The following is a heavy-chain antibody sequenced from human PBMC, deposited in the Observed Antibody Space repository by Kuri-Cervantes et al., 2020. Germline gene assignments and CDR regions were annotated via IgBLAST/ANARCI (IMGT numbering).Heavy chain of an antibody. J-gene: IGHJ6*02. CDR1: GFTFSNSD. V-gene: IGHV3-19*01. CDR2: VSWNGSRT. Sequence: GESLKISCAASGFTFSNSDMNWVRQAPGKGLEWVSGVSWNGSRTHYADSVKGRFIISRDNSRNFLYQQMNSLRPEDMAVYYCARDPTMVRGVIYYYYYGMDVWGQGTTVTVSS. D-gene: IGHD3-10*01. CDR3: ARDPTMVRGVIYYYYYGMDV.